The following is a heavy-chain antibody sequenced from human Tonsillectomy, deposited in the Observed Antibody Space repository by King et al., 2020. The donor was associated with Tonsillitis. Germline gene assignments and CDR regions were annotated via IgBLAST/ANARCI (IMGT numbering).Heavy chain of an antibody. Sequence: VQLVESGGGLVQPGGSLRLSCAASGFTFSIYAMSWVRQAPGKGLEWVSGIGGSGDTTYYADSVKGRFTISRDTSKNTLYLQMDSLRADDTAVYYCARSTVDTPCQFDFGGQGTLVTVPP. J-gene: IGHJ4*02. D-gene: IGHD4-23*01. CDR2: IGGSGDTT. CDR1: GFTFSIYA. CDR3: ARSTVDTPCQFDF. V-gene: IGHV3-23*04.